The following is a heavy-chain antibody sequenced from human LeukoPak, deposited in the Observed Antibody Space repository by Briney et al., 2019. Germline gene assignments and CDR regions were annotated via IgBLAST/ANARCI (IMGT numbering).Heavy chain of an antibody. D-gene: IGHD1-26*01. J-gene: IGHJ4*02. CDR3: ARGLGELGPFDY. CDR1: GGSFSGYY. CDR2: INHSGST. V-gene: IGHV4-34*01. Sequence: PSETLSLTCAVYGGSFSGYYWSWIRQPPGKGLDWIGEINHSGSTNYNPSLKSRVTISVDTSKNQFSLKLSSVTAADTAVYYCARGLGELGPFDYWGQGTLVTVSS.